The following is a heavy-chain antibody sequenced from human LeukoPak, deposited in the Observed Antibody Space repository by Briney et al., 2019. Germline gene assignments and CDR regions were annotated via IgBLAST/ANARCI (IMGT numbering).Heavy chain of an antibody. CDR3: ARASWVSSADAVW. D-gene: IGHD3-16*01. CDR2: ISGSGGTT. Sequence: SGGSLRLSCAASGFIFSNYAMTWARLTPGKGLEWVSAISGSGGTTYYADSVKGRFTLSRDDSRNTVYLQLNNLRVEDTAIYYCARASWVSSADAVWWGQGTQVTVSS. V-gene: IGHV3-23*01. J-gene: IGHJ4*02. CDR1: GFIFSNYA.